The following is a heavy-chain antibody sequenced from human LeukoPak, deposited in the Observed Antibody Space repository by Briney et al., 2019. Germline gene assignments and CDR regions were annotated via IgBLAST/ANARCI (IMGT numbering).Heavy chain of an antibody. CDR2: ISAYNGNT. CDR3: ARAMVRGVILHYYGMDV. CDR1: GYTFTSYG. D-gene: IGHD3-10*01. J-gene: IGHJ6*02. Sequence: GASVKVSCKASGYTFTSYGISWVRQAPGQGLEWMGWISAYNGNTNYVQKLQGRVTMTTDTSTSTAYMELRSLRSDDTAVYYCARAMVRGVILHYYGMDVWGQGTTVNVSS. V-gene: IGHV1-18*01.